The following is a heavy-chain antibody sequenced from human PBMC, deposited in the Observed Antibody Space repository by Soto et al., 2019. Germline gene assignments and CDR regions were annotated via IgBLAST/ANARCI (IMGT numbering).Heavy chain of an antibody. CDR1: GGSLSRGGYS. Sequence: PSETLSLPCAVSGGSLSRGGYSWSWIRQPPGKGLECIGYIYHSGSTYYNPSLKSRVTISVDRSKNQFSLKLSSVTAADTAVYYCARHAQDIVVVPAAFFDYWGQGTLVTVSS. CDR3: ARHAQDIVVVPAAFFDY. D-gene: IGHD2-2*01. CDR2: IYHSGST. J-gene: IGHJ4*02. V-gene: IGHV4-30-2*01.